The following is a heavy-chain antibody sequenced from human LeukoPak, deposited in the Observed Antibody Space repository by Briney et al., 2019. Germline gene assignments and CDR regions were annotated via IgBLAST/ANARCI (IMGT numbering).Heavy chain of an antibody. D-gene: IGHD6-19*01. Sequence: GGTLRLSCAASGITFRSYGMSWVRQAPGKGLEWVSAISGSGDTTYYADSVKGRFNISRDNAKNTLYLQMNSLRAEDTAVYYCAKEGHSSGWFFAFDIWGQGTMVTVSS. CDR2: ISGSGDTT. CDR3: AKEGHSSGWFFAFDI. CDR1: GITFRSYG. J-gene: IGHJ3*02. V-gene: IGHV3-23*01.